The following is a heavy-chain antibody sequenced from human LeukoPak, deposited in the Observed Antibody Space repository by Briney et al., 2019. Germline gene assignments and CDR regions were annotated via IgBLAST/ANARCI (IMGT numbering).Heavy chain of an antibody. CDR2: IYHSGST. CDR3: ARPVLPGYVDV. V-gene: IGHV4-38-2*02. J-gene: IGHJ6*03. Sequence: PSETLSLTCTVSGYSISSGYYWGWIRQPPGKGLEWIGNIYHSGSTYYNPSLKSRVTMSVDTSKNQFSLKLSSVTAADTAVYSCARPVLPGYVDVWGKGTTVTVSS. CDR1: GYSISSGYY.